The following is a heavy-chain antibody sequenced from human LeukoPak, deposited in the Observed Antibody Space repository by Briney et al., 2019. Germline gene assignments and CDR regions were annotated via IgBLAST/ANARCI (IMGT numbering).Heavy chain of an antibody. Sequence: GGSLRLSCAASGFTFRTSGMNWVRQAPGKGLEWVSYISSSGTTISYAQSVKGRFTITRDNAQNSLTLHMNTLRADDTAVYYCAKDRQRITMIESAFDIWGQGTMVTVSS. CDR1: GFTFRTSG. D-gene: IGHD3-22*01. V-gene: IGHV3-48*01. CDR2: ISSSGTTI. CDR3: AKDRQRITMIESAFDI. J-gene: IGHJ3*02.